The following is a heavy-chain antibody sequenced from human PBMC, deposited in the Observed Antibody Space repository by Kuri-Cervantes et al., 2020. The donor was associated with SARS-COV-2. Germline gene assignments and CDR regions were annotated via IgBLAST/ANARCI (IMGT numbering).Heavy chain of an antibody. CDR1: GYTFTNYY. CDR2: INPSGCST. Sequence: SVPVSCKASGYTFTNYYMHWVRQAPGQGLEWMGIINPSGCSTTHAQKFQGRVTMTRDTSTSTVYMELSSLRSEDTAVYYCAREAGYYDMLLTPSYHYYYYGMDVWGQGTTVTVSS. CDR3: AREAGYYDMLLTPSYHYYYYGMDV. V-gene: IGHV1-46*01. J-gene: IGHJ6*02. D-gene: IGHD3-9*01.